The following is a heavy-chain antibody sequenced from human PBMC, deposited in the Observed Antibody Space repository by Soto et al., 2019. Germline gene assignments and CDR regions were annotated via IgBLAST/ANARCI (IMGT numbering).Heavy chain of an antibody. D-gene: IGHD2-15*01. CDR1: GGSFSSDA. V-gene: IGHV1-69*13. Sequence: SVKVSCKASGGSFSSDAFGWVRQAPGQGLEWMGGIIPTSGTANYAQRFQGRATITADESTSTAYMELSSLTSEDTAVYFCARGQGYCSGGICYYYYYGMDVWGQGTTVTAP. CDR2: IIPTSGTA. CDR3: ARGQGYCSGGICYYYYYGMDV. J-gene: IGHJ6*02.